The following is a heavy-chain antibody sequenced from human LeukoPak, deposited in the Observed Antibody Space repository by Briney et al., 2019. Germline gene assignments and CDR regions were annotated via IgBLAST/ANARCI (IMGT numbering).Heavy chain of an antibody. CDR3: ARGWKYYDFWSGYYYYGMDV. CDR1: GGTFSSYA. CDR2: IIPIFGTA. V-gene: IGHV1-69*01. D-gene: IGHD3-3*01. J-gene: IGHJ6*02. Sequence: GASVTVSCTASGGTFSSYAISWVRQAPGQGLEWMGGIIPIFGTANYAQKFQGRVTITADESTSTAYMELSSLRSEDTAVYYCARGWKYYDFWSGYYYYGMDVWGQGTTVTVSS.